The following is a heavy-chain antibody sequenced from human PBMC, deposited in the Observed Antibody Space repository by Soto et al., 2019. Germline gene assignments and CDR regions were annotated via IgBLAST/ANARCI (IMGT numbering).Heavy chain of an antibody. CDR2: IYPADSDT. V-gene: IGHV5-51*01. CDR1: GYSFATYW. D-gene: IGHD5-18*01. Sequence: PGESLKISCEGFGYSFATYWIGWVRQMPGKGLEWMGIIYPADSDTRYSPSFQGQVTISADKSISTAYLQWSSLKASDTAKYYCARQYADTSMGGYYYTGLDVWGQGTTFTVSS. CDR3: ARQYADTSMGGYYYTGLDV. J-gene: IGHJ6*02.